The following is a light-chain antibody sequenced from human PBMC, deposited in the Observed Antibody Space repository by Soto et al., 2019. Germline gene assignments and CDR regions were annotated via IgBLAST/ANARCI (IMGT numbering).Light chain of an antibody. CDR2: KAS. J-gene: IGKJ1*01. CDR3: QQYNTFPWT. V-gene: IGKV1-5*03. Sequence: DIQMTQSPSTLSASVGDRVTVTCRASQSISIWLAWYQQKPGIAPKLLIYKASILERGVPSRFSASGSGTEFTLTISCLQPDDFASYYCQQYNTFPWTFGQGIKVDIK. CDR1: QSISIW.